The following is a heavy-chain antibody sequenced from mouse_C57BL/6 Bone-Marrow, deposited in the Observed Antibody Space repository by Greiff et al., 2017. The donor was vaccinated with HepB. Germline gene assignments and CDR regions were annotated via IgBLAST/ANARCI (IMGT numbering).Heavy chain of an antibody. V-gene: IGHV1-55*01. D-gene: IGHD1-1*01. J-gene: IGHJ2*01. CDR2: IYPGSGST. Sequence: VKLQQPGAELVKPGASVKMSCKASGYTFTSYWITWVKQRPGQGLEWIGDIYPGSGSTNYNEKFKSKATLTVDTSSSTAYMQLSSLTSEDSAVYYCAREGVDGSTLFDYWGQGTTLTVSS. CDR1: GYTFTSYW. CDR3: AREGVDGSTLFDY.